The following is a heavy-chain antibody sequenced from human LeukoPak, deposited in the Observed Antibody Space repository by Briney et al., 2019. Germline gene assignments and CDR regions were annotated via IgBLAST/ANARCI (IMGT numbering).Heavy chain of an antibody. V-gene: IGHV3-21*01. J-gene: IGHJ5*01. CDR2: ISSTGTYI. CDR3: ASDQYTCSGGTCFANGLDS. Sequence: GGSLRLSCAASGFTFRRYNMNWVRQAPGKGLEWVSSISSTGTYIYYRDSLKGRFTISRDNAKNSLYLQMNSLRAEDAAVYYCASDQYTCSGGTCFANGLDSWGQGTLVTVSS. D-gene: IGHD2-15*01. CDR1: GFTFRRYN.